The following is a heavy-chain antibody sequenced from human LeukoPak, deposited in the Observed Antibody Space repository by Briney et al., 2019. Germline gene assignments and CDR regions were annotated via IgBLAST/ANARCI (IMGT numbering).Heavy chain of an antibody. CDR1: GGTFTSYT. CDR3: ATTDY. CDR2: IIPMSGTV. V-gene: IGHV1-69*05. J-gene: IGHJ4*02. Sequence: SVKVSCKXSGGTFTSYTVSWVRQAPGQGLEWMGRIIPMSGTVKYAQKFQGRVTITTDESTSTAYMELSSLRSEDTAVYYCATTDYWGQGTLVTVSS.